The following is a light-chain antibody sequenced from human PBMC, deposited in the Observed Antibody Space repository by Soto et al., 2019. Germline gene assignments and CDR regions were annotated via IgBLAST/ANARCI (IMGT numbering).Light chain of an antibody. V-gene: IGLV2-14*01. CDR3: CSYRSSSTLV. CDR2: EVS. Sequence: QSVLTQPASVSGSPGQSVTISCTGTSSDIGAYKYVSWYQHHPGKSPRLLIYEVSNRPSGVSNRFSASKFGNTASLTISGLQAEDEADYYCCSYRSSSTLVFGGGTKVTVL. CDR1: SSDIGAYKY. J-gene: IGLJ2*01.